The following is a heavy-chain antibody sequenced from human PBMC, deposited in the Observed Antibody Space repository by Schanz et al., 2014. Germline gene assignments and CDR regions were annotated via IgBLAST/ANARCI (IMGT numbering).Heavy chain of an antibody. CDR2: INPNSGGT. D-gene: IGHD4-17*01. J-gene: IGHJ4*02. CDR1: GYTFTAYF. CDR3: ARDPYGKNSGDFDY. Sequence: QVRLVQSGAEVKKPGSSVKVSCKASGYTFTAYFIHWVRQAPGQGLEWMGRINPNSGGTNYAENFQGRVTMTRDTSISTAYMELSGLTSDDTAVYFCARDPYGKNSGDFDYWGQGTLVAVSS. V-gene: IGHV1-2*06.